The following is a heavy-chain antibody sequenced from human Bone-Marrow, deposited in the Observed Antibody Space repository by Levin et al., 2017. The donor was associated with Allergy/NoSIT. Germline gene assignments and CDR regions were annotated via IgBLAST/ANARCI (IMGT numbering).Heavy chain of an antibody. CDR2: ISPSGKTG. D-gene: IGHD1-14*01. Sequence: GESLKISCVASGFTFEDFYMSWVRQAPGKGLEWLSHISPSGKTGYNTDSVKGRFTISRDDAKNSLYLQVNSLRAEDTAVYFCTRERQPEGYFDFWGHGTLVTVSS. V-gene: IGHV3-11*01. CDR3: TRERQPEGYFDF. CDR1: GFTFEDFY. J-gene: IGHJ4*01.